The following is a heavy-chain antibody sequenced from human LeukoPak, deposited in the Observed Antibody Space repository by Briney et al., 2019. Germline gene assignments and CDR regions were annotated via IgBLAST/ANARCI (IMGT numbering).Heavy chain of an antibody. V-gene: IGHV4-38-2*02. Sequence: SETLSLTCTVSGGSISSYYWSWIRQPPGKGLEWIGSIYHSGSTYYNPSLKSRVTISVDTSKNQFSLKLSSVTAADTAVYYCARVVVVPAQYMDVWGKGTTVTVSS. D-gene: IGHD2-2*01. CDR2: IYHSGST. J-gene: IGHJ6*03. CDR1: GGSISSYY. CDR3: ARVVVVPAQYMDV.